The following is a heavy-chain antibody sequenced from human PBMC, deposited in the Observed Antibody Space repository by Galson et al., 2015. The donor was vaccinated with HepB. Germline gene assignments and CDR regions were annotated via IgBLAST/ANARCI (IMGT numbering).Heavy chain of an antibody. V-gene: IGHV1-18*01. CDR2: ISTYNGDT. CDR1: GYTFNSYA. CDR3: SRGGGDFWSGYYSFYYSGMDV. J-gene: IGHJ6*02. D-gene: IGHD3-3*01. Sequence: SVKVSCKASGYTFNSYAITWVRQAPGQGLEWMGFISTYNGDTNYAQKVQGRVTMTTDTSTSTAYMELRSLRSDDTAVYYCSRGGGDFWSGYYSFYYSGMDVWGQGTTVTVSS.